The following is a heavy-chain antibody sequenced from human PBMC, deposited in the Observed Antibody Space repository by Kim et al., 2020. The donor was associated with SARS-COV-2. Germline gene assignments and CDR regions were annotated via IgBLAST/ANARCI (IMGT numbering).Heavy chain of an antibody. J-gene: IGHJ4*02. CDR1: DHTFSNYY. CDR3: ASWRGPGGDFYFDS. V-gene: IGHV1-46*01. CDR2: IDPSGDSR. Sequence: ASVKVSCKASDHTFSNYYMHRVRQAPRQGLEWMGIIDPSGDSRNYAQKFQGTISMTRDTSTSTVYLELRNLKSEDTAEYYCASWRGPGGDFYFDSWGQGTLVTVSS. D-gene: IGHD3-3*01.